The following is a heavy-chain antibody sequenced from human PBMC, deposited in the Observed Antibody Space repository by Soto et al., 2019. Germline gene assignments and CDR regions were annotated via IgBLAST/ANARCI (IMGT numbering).Heavy chain of an antibody. D-gene: IGHD3-9*01. Sequence: QVQLVESGGGVVQPGGSLRLSCAASGFAFHGYAMHWVRQAPGKGLEWVAVIWYDGSTEYYIDSVKGRFAISRDNSKNTLYLQVNSLRAEDTAVYYCARDRTIRYFDYWGQGTLVIVSS. CDR1: GFAFHGYA. J-gene: IGHJ4*02. CDR3: ARDRTIRYFDY. V-gene: IGHV3-33*01. CDR2: IWYDGSTE.